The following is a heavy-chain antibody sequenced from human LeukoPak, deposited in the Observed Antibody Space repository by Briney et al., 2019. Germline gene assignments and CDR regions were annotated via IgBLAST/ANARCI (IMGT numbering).Heavy chain of an antibody. Sequence: SETLSLTCSVSGGSISHSYWTWMRQPPGKGLEWIGYIYYSGSTNYNPSLKSRVTISVDTSKNQFSLKLSSVTAADTAVYYCARFEPVANWFDPWGQGTLVTVSS. J-gene: IGHJ5*02. CDR3: ARFEPVANWFDP. V-gene: IGHV4-59*01. D-gene: IGHD5-12*01. CDR2: IYYSGST. CDR1: GGSISHSY.